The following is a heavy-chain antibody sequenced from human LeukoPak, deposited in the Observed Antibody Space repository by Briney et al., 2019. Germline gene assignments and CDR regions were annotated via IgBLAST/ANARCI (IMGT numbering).Heavy chain of an antibody. J-gene: IGHJ4*02. Sequence: GGSLRLSCAASGFTFSSYAMHWVRQAPGKGLEWVAVISYDGSNKYYVDSVKGRFTISRDNSKNTLYLQMNSLSPDDTALYFCARQESRNYYYEGLDYWGQGTLVTVSS. D-gene: IGHD3-22*01. CDR1: GFTFSSYA. V-gene: IGHV3-30*04. CDR2: ISYDGSNK. CDR3: ARQESRNYYYEGLDY.